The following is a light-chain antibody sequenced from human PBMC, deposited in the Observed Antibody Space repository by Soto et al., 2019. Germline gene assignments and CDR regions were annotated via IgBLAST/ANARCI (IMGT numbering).Light chain of an antibody. J-gene: IGKJ5*01. V-gene: IGKV2-28*01. Sequence: DIVMTQSPLSLSVTPGEPASISCRSSQSLLQSNGYNNLDWYLQKPGQSPQLLIYSGSNRASGVPDRFSGRGSGTDFTLKISTVEADDVGVYYCMQALQTPITFGQGTRLDIK. CDR2: SGS. CDR1: QSLLQSNGYNN. CDR3: MQALQTPIT.